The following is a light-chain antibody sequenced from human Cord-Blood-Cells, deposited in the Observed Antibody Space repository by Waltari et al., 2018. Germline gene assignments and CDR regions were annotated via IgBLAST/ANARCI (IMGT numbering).Light chain of an antibody. Sequence: DIQMTQPPSSLSASAGGRVPITFRPSQGISSYLNWYQQKPGKAPKLLIYAASSLQSGGPARFSGSGSWKDFTLPISSLQPEDVATCYCRQSYSTPYSFGQVTKLEIK. V-gene: IGKV1-39*01. J-gene: IGKJ2*03. CDR2: AAS. CDR3: RQSYSTPYS. CDR1: QGISSY.